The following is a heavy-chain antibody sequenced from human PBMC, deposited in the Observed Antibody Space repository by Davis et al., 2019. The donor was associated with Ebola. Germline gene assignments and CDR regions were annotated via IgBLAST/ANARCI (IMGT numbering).Heavy chain of an antibody. CDR1: GYTFPTYL. CDR2: ISAGGDFT. Sequence: ASVQVSCKASGYTFPTYLIHWVRQAPGQGLEYMGIISAGGDFTSYAQKFQGRVTMSWDTSTSTVYMELSSLRTEDTAVYYCAREGGNWGQGTLVTVSS. V-gene: IGHV1-46*03. J-gene: IGHJ4*02. CDR3: AREGGN. D-gene: IGHD3-16*01.